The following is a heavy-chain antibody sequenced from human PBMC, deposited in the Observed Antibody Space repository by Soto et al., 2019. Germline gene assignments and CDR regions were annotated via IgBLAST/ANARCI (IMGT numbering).Heavy chain of an antibody. CDR2: ISPSGTT. CDR3: ATSLWFGTQPEI. D-gene: IGHD3-10*01. V-gene: IGHV4-34*01. CDR1: GGSFSNNY. Sequence: SETLSLTCAVYGGSFSNNYWTWFRQPPGKGLEWIGEISPSGTTKYIPSLKSRGTISVDTSRKQFFLKVTSVSAADTAVYYCATSLWFGTQPEIWGPGTLSPSPQ. J-gene: IGHJ4*02.